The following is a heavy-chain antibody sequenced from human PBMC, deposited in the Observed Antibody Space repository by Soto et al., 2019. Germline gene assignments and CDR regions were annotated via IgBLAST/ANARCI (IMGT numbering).Heavy chain of an antibody. D-gene: IGHD6-19*01. CDR3: AXDWLGGAVAGKFYYGMDV. V-gene: IGHV1-69*13. Sequence: SVKVSCKASGGTFSNYAISWVRQAPGQGLEWMGGIIPIFGTANYAQKFQGRVTITADESTSTAYMELSSLRSEDTAVYYCAXDWLGGAVAGKFYYGMDVWGQGTTVTVSS. CDR2: IIPIFGTA. J-gene: IGHJ6*02. CDR1: GGTFSNYA.